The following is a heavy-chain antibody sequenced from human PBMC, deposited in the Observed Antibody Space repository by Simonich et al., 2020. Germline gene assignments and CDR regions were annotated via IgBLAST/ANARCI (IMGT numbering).Heavy chain of an antibody. CDR2: INPNRGGT. V-gene: IGHV1-2*02. D-gene: IGHD2-21*01. Sequence: QVQLVQSGAEVKKPGASVKVSCKASGYTFTGYYMHWVRQAPGQGREWMGWINPNRGGTNYAQKFQGRVTMTRDTSISTAYMELSRLRSDDTAVYYCARNGLVGILKAFDIWGQGTMVTVSS. CDR3: ARNGLVGILKAFDI. CDR1: GYTFTGYY. J-gene: IGHJ3*02.